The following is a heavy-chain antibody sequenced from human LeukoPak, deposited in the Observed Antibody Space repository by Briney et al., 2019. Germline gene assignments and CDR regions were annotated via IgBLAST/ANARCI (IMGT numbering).Heavy chain of an antibody. D-gene: IGHD3-10*01. CDR1: GFTFSSYA. CDR3: AKGVWFGELLLGVFDY. J-gene: IGHJ4*02. CDR2: ISGSGGST. V-gene: IGHV3-23*01. Sequence: GGSLRLSCAASGFTFSSYAMSWVRQAPGKGLEWVSAISGSGGSTYYADSVKGRFTISRDNSKNTLYLQMNSPRAEDTAVYYCAKGVWFGELLLGVFDYWGQGTLVTVSS.